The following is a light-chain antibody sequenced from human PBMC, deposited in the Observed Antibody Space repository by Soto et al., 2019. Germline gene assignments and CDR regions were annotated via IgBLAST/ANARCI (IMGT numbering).Light chain of an antibody. J-gene: IGKJ1*01. CDR1: QSISTW. Sequence: DIQMTQSPSTLSASVGDRVTITCRASQSISTWLAWYQQKPGKAPKLLIYDAFYLERGVPSRFSGSGSGTEFTLTISSLQGADLATYYCQQYNSFWTFGQGTKVEI. V-gene: IGKV1-5*01. CDR3: QQYNSFWT. CDR2: DAF.